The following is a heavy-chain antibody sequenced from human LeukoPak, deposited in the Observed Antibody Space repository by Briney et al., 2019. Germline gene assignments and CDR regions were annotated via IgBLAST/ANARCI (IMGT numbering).Heavy chain of an antibody. Sequence: GGSLRLSCAASGFTFSSYAMSWVRQAPGKGLEWVSAISGSGGSTYYADSVKGRFTISRDNSKSTLYLQMNSLRAEDTAVYYCAKDPMYSSSWPIDYWGQGTLVTVSS. V-gene: IGHV3-23*01. CDR3: AKDPMYSSSWPIDY. CDR2: ISGSGGST. D-gene: IGHD6-13*01. J-gene: IGHJ4*02. CDR1: GFTFSSYA.